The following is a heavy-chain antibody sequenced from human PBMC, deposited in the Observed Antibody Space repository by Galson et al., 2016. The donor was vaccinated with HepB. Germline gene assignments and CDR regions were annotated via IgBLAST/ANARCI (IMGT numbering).Heavy chain of an antibody. J-gene: IGHJ4*02. CDR1: GFTFSTYW. Sequence: SLRLSCAASGFTFSTYWMNWVRQAPGKGLEWVANVKPDGSEKYYVDSVKGRFTISRDNGKKSLYLQMNSLRDEDTAVYYCARGYASGNFYQWGQGTLVTVSS. CDR3: ARGYASGNFYQ. CDR2: VKPDGSEK. D-gene: IGHD3-10*01. V-gene: IGHV3-7*01.